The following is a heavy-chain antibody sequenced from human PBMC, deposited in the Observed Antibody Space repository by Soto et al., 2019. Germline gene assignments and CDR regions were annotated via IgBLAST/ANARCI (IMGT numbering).Heavy chain of an antibody. D-gene: IGHD2-21*02. V-gene: IGHV4-4*02. CDR3: VRNDSYRFDP. CDR2: MHHSGRA. Sequence: QVQLQESGPGLVKPSETLSLTCAVSGGSITSNWWSWVRQPPGKGLEWIGEMHHSGRANYNPSLRNRVIISVDKSKNQFSLKLTSVTAADTALYYCVRNDSYRFDPWGQGTLVTVSS. J-gene: IGHJ5*02. CDR1: GGSITSNW.